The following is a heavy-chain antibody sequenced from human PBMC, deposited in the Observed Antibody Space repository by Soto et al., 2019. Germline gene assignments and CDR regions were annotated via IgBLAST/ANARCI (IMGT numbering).Heavy chain of an antibody. D-gene: IGHD2-8*01. CDR3: ARGHSTDCSNGVCSFFYNHEMDV. J-gene: IGHJ6*02. Sequence: ASVKVSCKASGYSFTDYHIHWVRQAPGQGLEWLGRINPKSGGTSTAQKFQGWVTMTRDRSISTVHMELTRLRSGDTAVYFCARGHSTDCSNGVCSFFYNHEMDVWGQGTTVTVSS. CDR1: GYSFTDYH. CDR2: INPKSGGT. V-gene: IGHV1-2*04.